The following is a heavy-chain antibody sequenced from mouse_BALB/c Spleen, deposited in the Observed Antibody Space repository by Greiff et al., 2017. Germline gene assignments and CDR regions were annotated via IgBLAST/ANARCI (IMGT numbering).Heavy chain of an antibody. J-gene: IGHJ2*01. CDR2: ISSDGSYT. CDR1: GFTFSSYG. D-gene: IGHD2-3*01. V-gene: IGHV5-6*03. Sequence: EVKVVESGGGLVKPGGSLKLSCAASGFTFSSYGMSWVRQTPGKRLEWVATISSDGSYTYYPDSVKGRFTISRDNAKNTLYLQMSSLKSEDTAMYYCARQYYDDYAVSYWGQGTTLTVSS. CDR3: ARQYYDDYAVSY.